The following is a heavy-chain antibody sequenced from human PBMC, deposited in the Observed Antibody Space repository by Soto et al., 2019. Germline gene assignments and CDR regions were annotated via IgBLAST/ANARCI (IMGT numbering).Heavy chain of an antibody. J-gene: IGHJ4*02. Sequence: GESLKISCKGSGYNFANYWIGWVRQMPGKGLEWMGIIYPVNSDTRYSPSFQGQVTISADTSISTAYLEWSSLKASDTAIYYCARHVYYDVLKKNYWGQGTLVTVSS. CDR2: IYPVNSDT. CDR1: GYNFANYW. D-gene: IGHD3-9*01. CDR3: ARHVYYDVLKKNY. V-gene: IGHV5-51*01.